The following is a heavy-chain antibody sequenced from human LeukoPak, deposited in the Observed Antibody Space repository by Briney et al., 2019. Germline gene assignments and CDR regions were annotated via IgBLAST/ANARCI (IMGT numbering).Heavy chain of an antibody. V-gene: IGHV3-7*01. D-gene: IGHD5-24*01. CDR2: IKQDGREK. CDR1: GFTFSSYW. CDR3: ARDADLGATITGAFDI. Sequence: PGGSLRLSCSASGFTFSSYWMSWVRQAPGKGLEWVANIKQDGREKYYVDSVKGRFTVFRDNAKNSMSLQTNSLRAEDTAVYYCARDADLGATITGAFDIWGQGTMVTVSS. J-gene: IGHJ3*02.